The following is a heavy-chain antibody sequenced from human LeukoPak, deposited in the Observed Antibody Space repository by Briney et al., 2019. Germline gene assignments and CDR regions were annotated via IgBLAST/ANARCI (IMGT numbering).Heavy chain of an antibody. D-gene: IGHD6-19*01. Sequence: HPGGSLRLSCAASGFTFSNYWMHWVRQAPGKGLEWVAFIRHDGSNTYYADSVKGRFTISRDNSKNTLYLQMNSLRAEDTAVYYCAKDLSYSSGDYWGQGTLVTVSS. J-gene: IGHJ4*02. V-gene: IGHV3-30*02. CDR3: AKDLSYSSGDY. CDR1: GFTFSNYW. CDR2: IRHDGSNT.